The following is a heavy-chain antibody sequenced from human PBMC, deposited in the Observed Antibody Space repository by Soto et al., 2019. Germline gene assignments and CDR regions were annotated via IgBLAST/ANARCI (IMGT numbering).Heavy chain of an antibody. CDR3: ARPLRDRNYYYGMAV. D-gene: IGHD3-22*01. CDR2: TIPMFGTP. J-gene: IGHJ6*02. V-gene: IGHV1-69*01. Sequence: QVQLVQSGAEMQKPGASVRVSCKASGGTFSKYAFSWVRQAPGQGLEWLGGTIPMFGTPNYAQKFQGSVAISAYESTSTVYMELSSLSSDDTAVYFCARPLRDRNYYYGMAVWGQGTMVTVSS. CDR1: GGTFSKYA.